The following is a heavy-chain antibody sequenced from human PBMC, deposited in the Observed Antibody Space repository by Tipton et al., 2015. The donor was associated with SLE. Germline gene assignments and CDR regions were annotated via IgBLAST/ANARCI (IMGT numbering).Heavy chain of an antibody. D-gene: IGHD3-3*01. CDR2: IYHSGTT. CDR3: ARDLYDFWSGYTPSGAMDV. V-gene: IGHV4-38-2*02. J-gene: IGHJ6*03. CDR1: GYSINNGFY. Sequence: TLSLTCTVSGYSINNGFYWGWIRQPPGKGPEWIGIIYHSGTTYYNPSLKSRVTISVDTSKNQFSLRLSSVTAADTAMYYCARDLYDFWSGYTPSGAMDVWGKGTTVTVSS.